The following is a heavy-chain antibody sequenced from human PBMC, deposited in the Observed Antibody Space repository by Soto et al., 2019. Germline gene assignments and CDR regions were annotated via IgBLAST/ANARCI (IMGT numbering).Heavy chain of an antibody. D-gene: IGHD2-2*01. Sequence: SVKVSCKASGGTFSSYAISWVRQAPGQGLEWMGGIIPIFGTANYAQKFQGRVTITADESTSTAYMGLSSLRSEDTAVYYCARDSDSWYCSSTSCSHRYYCYYGMDVWGQGTTVTVSS. CDR3: ARDSDSWYCSSTSCSHRYYCYYGMDV. V-gene: IGHV1-69*13. J-gene: IGHJ6*02. CDR2: IIPIFGTA. CDR1: GGTFSSYA.